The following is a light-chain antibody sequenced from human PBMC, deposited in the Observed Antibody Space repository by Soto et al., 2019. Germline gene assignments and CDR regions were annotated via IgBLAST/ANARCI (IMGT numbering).Light chain of an antibody. Sequence: DIQMAQSPSSLSASVGDRVTITCQASHDITSYLNWYQHKPGKAPKLLIYDASILEAGVPSRFSGSGSGTEFTFTSSSLQPEDVATYYCQKCDYLPIFGPGTTVEFK. J-gene: IGKJ3*01. V-gene: IGKV1-33*01. CDR3: QKCDYLPI. CDR1: HDITSY. CDR2: DAS.